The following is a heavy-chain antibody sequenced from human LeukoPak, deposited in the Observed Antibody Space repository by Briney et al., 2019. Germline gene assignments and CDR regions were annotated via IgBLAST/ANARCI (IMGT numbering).Heavy chain of an antibody. J-gene: IGHJ4*02. CDR2: INTNTGSP. CDR1: GYTFTSYA. Sequence: ASVKVSCKASGYTFTSYAMNWVRQSPGQGLEWMGWINTNTGSPTYAQGFTGRFVFSLDTSVSTAYLQISSLKAEDTAVYYCARDSEWLVRAGDYWGQGTLVTVSS. V-gene: IGHV7-4-1*02. CDR3: ARDSEWLVRAGDY. D-gene: IGHD6-19*01.